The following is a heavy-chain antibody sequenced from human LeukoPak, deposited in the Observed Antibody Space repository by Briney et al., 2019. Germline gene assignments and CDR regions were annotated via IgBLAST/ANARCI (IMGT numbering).Heavy chain of an antibody. CDR3: ARESVVVVPAAISYYYYYMDV. Sequence: SETLSLTCAVYGGSFSGYYWSWIRQPPGKGLEWIGYIYYSGSTYYNPSLKSRVTISVDTSKDQFSLKLSSVTAADTAVYYCARESVVVVPAAISYYYYYMDVWGKGTTVTVSS. CDR2: IYYSGST. CDR1: GGSFSGYY. J-gene: IGHJ6*03. D-gene: IGHD2-2*01. V-gene: IGHV4-30-4*08.